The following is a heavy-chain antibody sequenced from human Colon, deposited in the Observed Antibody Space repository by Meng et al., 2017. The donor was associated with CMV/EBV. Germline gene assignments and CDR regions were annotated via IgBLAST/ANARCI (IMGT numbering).Heavy chain of an antibody. CDR1: GFTFSSYT. J-gene: IGHJ4*02. Sequence: EVQLVESGGGPVKPGGSLRLSCAASGFTFSSYTMNWVRQAPGKGLEWVSSISSSSTYTYYADSVKGRFTISRDNAKNSLYLQMNSLRAEDTAVYYCARDGTGTTPTYFHYWGQGTLVTVSS. D-gene: IGHD1-7*01. V-gene: IGHV3-21*01. CDR2: ISSSSTYT. CDR3: ARDGTGTTPTYFHY.